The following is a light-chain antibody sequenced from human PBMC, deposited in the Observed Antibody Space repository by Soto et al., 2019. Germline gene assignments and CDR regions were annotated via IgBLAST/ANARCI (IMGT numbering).Light chain of an antibody. CDR1: QGISSD. CDR3: LQSYNFPLT. J-gene: IGKJ1*01. V-gene: IGKV1-6*01. CDR2: AAS. Sequence: AIQMTQSPSSLSASVEARVTISCRASQGISSDLAWSQQKPGKAAKLLIFAASTLQSGVPSRFCGRGSATDCTLTISSLQHEDFATYDCLQSYNFPLTFGQGPKVEIK.